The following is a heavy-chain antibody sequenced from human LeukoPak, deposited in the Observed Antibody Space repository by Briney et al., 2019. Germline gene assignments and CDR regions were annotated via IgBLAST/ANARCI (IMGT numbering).Heavy chain of an antibody. CDR1: GFTLSSYG. J-gene: IGHJ4*02. Sequence: GRSLRLSCAASGFTLSSYGMSWVRQAPGKGLEWVSAISGSGGSTYYADSVKGRFTISRDNSKNTLYLQMNSLRAEDTAVYYCAKARYYYDSSGSLLFDYWGQGTLVTVSS. D-gene: IGHD3-22*01. CDR3: AKARYYYDSSGSLLFDY. V-gene: IGHV3-23*01. CDR2: ISGSGGST.